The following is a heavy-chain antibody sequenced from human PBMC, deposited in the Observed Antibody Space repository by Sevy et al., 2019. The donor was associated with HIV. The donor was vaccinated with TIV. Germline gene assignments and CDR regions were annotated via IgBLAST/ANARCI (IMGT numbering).Heavy chain of an antibody. D-gene: IGHD3-22*01. V-gene: IGHV3-23*01. CDR1: GFTFSSYA. CDR2: ISGSGGSK. CDR3: AKDRGYYDSSGYSLDY. Sequence: GGSLRLSCAASGFTFSSYAMSWVRQAPGKGLEWVSAISGSGGSKYYADSVKGRFTISRDNSKNTLYLQMNSLRAEDTAVYYCAKDRGYYDSSGYSLDYWGQGTLVTVSS. J-gene: IGHJ4*02.